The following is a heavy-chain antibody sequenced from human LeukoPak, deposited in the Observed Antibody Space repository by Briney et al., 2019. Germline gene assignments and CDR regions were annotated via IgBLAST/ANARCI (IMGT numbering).Heavy chain of an antibody. CDR2: ISYDGSNK. V-gene: IGHV3-30-3*01. D-gene: IGHD3-22*01. J-gene: IGHJ4*02. Sequence: PGGSLRLSCAASGFTSSSYAMHWVRQAPGKGLEWVAVISYDGSNKYYADSVKGRFTISRDNSKNTLYLQMNSLRAEDTAVYYCARGLYYYDSSGYFHYWGQGTLVTVSS. CDR3: ARGLYYYDSSGYFHY. CDR1: GFTSSSYA.